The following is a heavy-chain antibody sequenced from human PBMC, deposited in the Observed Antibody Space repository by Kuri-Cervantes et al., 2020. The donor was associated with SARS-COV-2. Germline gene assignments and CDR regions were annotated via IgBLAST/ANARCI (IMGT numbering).Heavy chain of an antibody. CDR2: ISYDGSNK. V-gene: IGHV3-30-3*01. J-gene: IGHJ6*03. CDR3: ARGADPSSPNSSWYYYYYMDV. D-gene: IGHD6-13*01. Sequence: GGSRRPSFAASGFTFSSYAMHWVRQAPGKGLEWVAVISYDGSNKYYADSVKGRFTISRDNSENTLYLQMNSLRAEDTAVYYCARGADPSSPNSSWYYYYYMDVWGKGTTVTVSS. CDR1: GFTFSSYA.